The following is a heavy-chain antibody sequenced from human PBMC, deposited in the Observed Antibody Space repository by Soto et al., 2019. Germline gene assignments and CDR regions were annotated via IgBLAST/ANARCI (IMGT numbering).Heavy chain of an antibody. Sequence: QVQLVESGGGVVQLGRSLRLSCAASGFTFSSYGMHWVRQAPGKGLEWVAVIWYDGSNKYYADSVKGRFTISRDNSKNTMYLQMNSPRAEDTAVYYCARTTRDSPYYFDYWGQGTLVTVSS. D-gene: IGHD1-1*01. J-gene: IGHJ4*02. CDR1: GFTFSSYG. V-gene: IGHV3-33*01. CDR3: ARTTRDSPYYFDY. CDR2: IWYDGSNK.